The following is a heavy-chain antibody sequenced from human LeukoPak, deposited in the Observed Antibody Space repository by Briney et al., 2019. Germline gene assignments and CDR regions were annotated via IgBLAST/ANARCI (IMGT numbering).Heavy chain of an antibody. CDR2: IYSSGST. CDR1: GGSISSGSYY. Sequence: SETLSLTCTVSGGSISSGSYYWRWIRQPAGKGLEWIGRIYSSGSTNYNPSLKSRVTISVDTSKNQFSLKLRSVTAADTAVYYCARDSNYYGSGYGFDPWGQGTLVTVSS. V-gene: IGHV4-61*02. CDR3: ARDSNYYGSGYGFDP. J-gene: IGHJ5*02. D-gene: IGHD3-10*01.